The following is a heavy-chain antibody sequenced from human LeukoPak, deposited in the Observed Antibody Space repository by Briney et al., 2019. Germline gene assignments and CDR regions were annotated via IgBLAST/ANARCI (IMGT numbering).Heavy chain of an antibody. CDR3: ATLNWESPDY. Sequence: GGSLRLSCAGYGFTFSNFWMNWVRQAPGKGLEWVANINQDGSEKYYADSVKGRFTLSRDNAENSVHLQMNNLRPEETAVYYCATLNWESPDYWGQGTQVTVSS. V-gene: IGHV3-7*01. J-gene: IGHJ4*02. D-gene: IGHD7-27*01. CDR2: INQDGSEK. CDR1: GFTFSNFW.